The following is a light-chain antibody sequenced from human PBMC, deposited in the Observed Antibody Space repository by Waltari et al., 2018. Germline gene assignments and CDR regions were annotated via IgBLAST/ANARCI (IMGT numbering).Light chain of an antibody. J-gene: IGKJ3*01. CDR2: DAS. Sequence: DLQMTQSPSSLSASVGDRVTITCRASLDITHYLNWYPQKPGKAPKPLIYDASNLDTGVPSRFSGSGSWTDFTLTISSLQPEDIATYYCQQYDNLAFTFGPGTKVNI. CDR1: LDITHY. CDR3: QQYDNLAFT. V-gene: IGKV1-33*01.